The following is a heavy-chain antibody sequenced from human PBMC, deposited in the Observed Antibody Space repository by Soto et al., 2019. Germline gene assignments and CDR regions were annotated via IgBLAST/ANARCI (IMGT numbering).Heavy chain of an antibody. D-gene: IGHD5-12*01. V-gene: IGHV1-3*01. J-gene: IGHJ5*02. CDR3: ARAISVYVT. Sequence: ASGKVSCKASGITFSTYAIHWVRQAPGQRLEWMGWINAGNGNTRYSQKFQGRVTLTRDTSASTAYMDLSSLRSEDTAIYYCARAISVYVTWGQGTLVPVS. CDR1: GITFSTYA. CDR2: INAGNGNT.